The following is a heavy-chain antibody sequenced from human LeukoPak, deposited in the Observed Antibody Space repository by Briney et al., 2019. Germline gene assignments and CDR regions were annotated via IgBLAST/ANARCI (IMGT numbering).Heavy chain of an antibody. CDR3: ARDLYSYMDV. V-gene: IGHV4-38-2*02. J-gene: IGHJ6*04. D-gene: IGHD2-21*01. Sequence: PSETLSLTCTVSGYSISSGYYWGWIRPPPGKGLEWIGSIYYSGSTYYNPSLKSRVTISVDTSKNQFSLKLSSVTAADTAVYYCARDLYSYMDVWGKGTTVTISS. CDR1: GYSISSGYY. CDR2: IYYSGST.